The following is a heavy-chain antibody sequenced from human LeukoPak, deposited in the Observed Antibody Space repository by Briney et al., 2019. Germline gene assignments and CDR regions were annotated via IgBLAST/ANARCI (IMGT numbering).Heavy chain of an antibody. CDR3: ARGGRYCSSTSCYRGYYYGMDV. Sequence: SETLSLTCAVYGGSFSGYYWSWIRQPPGKGLEWIGEINHSGSTNYNPSLKSRVTISVDTSKNQFSLKLSSVTAADTAVYYCARGGRYCSSTSCYRGYYYGMDVWGQGTMVTVSS. J-gene: IGHJ6*02. CDR1: GGSFSGYY. D-gene: IGHD2-2*02. V-gene: IGHV4-34*01. CDR2: INHSGST.